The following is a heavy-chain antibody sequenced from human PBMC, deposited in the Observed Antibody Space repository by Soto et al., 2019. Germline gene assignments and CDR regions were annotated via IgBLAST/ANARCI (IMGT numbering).Heavy chain of an antibody. J-gene: IGHJ4*02. V-gene: IGHV1-2*02. D-gene: IGHD5-12*01. CDR1: GPTFIAYY. Sequence: QLVKSGAEVKKPGASVRVSCKTSGPTFIAYYIHWVRQAPGQGLEWMGWIDPKSGGTTYEQKFLGRVNMTRDTSINTAYMDLNRLTSDDTAVYYCARVSVDVPEWGQGTLITVSS. CDR2: IDPKSGGT. CDR3: ARVSVDVPE.